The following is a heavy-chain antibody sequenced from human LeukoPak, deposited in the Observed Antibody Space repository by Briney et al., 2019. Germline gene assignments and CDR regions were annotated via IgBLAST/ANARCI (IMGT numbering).Heavy chain of an antibody. CDR1: GYTFTSYG. V-gene: IGHV1-18*01. D-gene: IGHD3-3*01. Sequence: ASVKVSCKASGYTFTSYGISWVRQAPGQGLEWMGWISAYNGGTNYAQKFQGRVTMTRDTSISTAYMELSRLRSDDTAVYYCARGITIFGVGSPLMDVWGQGTTVTVSS. CDR3: ARGITIFGVGSPLMDV. CDR2: ISAYNGGT. J-gene: IGHJ6*02.